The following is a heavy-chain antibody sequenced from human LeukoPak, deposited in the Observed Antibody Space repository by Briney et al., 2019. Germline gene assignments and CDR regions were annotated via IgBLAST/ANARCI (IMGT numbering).Heavy chain of an antibody. CDR3: AKVRDNWDDSADY. D-gene: IGHD1-20*01. Sequence: PGGSLRLSCAASGFTFDDYAMHWVRQAPGKGLEWVSAISGSGGSTYYADSVKGRFTISRDNSKNTLYLQMNSLRAEDTAVYYCAKVRDNWDDSADYWGQGTLVTVSS. V-gene: IGHV3-23*01. CDR1: GFTFDDYA. CDR2: ISGSGGST. J-gene: IGHJ4*02.